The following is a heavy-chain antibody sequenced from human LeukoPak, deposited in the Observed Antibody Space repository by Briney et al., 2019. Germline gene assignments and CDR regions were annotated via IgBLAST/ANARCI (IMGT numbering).Heavy chain of an antibody. CDR1: GGTFSDYA. J-gene: IGHJ4*02. CDR3: ARDSPTNYYDAG. V-gene: IGHV1-69*10. D-gene: IGHD3-22*01. CDR2: FIPILGTA. Sequence: SVKVSCKASGGTFSDYALNWVRQAPGQGLEWMGVFIPILGTANSTQKFQDRVTITADISTNTVYMELSSLRSEDTAVYYCARDSPTNYYDAGWGQGTLVIVSS.